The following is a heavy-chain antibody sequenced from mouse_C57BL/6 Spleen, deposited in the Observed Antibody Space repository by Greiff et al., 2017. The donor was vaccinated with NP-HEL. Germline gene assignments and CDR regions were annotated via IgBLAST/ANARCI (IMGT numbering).Heavy chain of an antibody. Sequence: VQVVESGAELARPGASVKMSCKASGYTFTSYTMHWVKQRPGQGLEWIGYINPSSGYTKYNQKFKDKATLTADKSSSTAYMQLSSLTSEDSAVYYCARGDYDGGYWGQGTSVTVSS. CDR3: ARGDYDGGY. CDR1: GYTFTSYT. V-gene: IGHV1-4*01. J-gene: IGHJ4*01. CDR2: INPSSGYT. D-gene: IGHD2-4*01.